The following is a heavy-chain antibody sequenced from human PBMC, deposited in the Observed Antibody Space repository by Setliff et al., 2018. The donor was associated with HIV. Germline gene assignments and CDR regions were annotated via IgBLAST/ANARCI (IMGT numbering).Heavy chain of an antibody. CDR3: ARGQRVFDY. V-gene: IGHV4-59*01. J-gene: IGHJ4*02. Sequence: SETLSLTCTVSGGSISSYYWSWIRQPPGKGLEWIGYIYYSGSTNYNPSLKSRVTISVDTSKNQFSLKLSSVTAADTAVYYCARGQRVFDYWGQGTRVTVSS. CDR1: GGSISSYY. CDR2: IYYSGST.